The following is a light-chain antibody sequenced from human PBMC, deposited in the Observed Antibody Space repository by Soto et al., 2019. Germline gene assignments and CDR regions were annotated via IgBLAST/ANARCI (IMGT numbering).Light chain of an antibody. CDR1: QSVNNY. J-gene: IGKJ5*01. V-gene: IGKV3-11*01. CDR2: DAS. Sequence: EIVLTQSPATLSLSPGERATLSCRASQSVNNYLAWYQQQPGQAPMLLIYDASNRATGIPAMFSGSGSETDFTLTISSLEPEGFAVYYCQQRRSWPITFGQGTRLEIK. CDR3: QQRRSWPIT.